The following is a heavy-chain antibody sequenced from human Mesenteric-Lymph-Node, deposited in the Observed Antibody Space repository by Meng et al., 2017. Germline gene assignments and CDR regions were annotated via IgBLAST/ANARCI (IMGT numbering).Heavy chain of an antibody. D-gene: IGHD6-13*01. CDR1: GDSVSSNSAA. Sequence: SQTPSLTCAISGDSVSSNSAAWNWLRQSPSRGLEWLGRTYYRSKWYNDYAVSVKSRITINPDTSKNQFSLQLNSVTPEDTAVYYCARDGIAAAGGYFDYWGQGTLVTVSS. CDR3: ARDGIAAAGGYFDY. J-gene: IGHJ4*02. CDR2: TYYRSKWYN. V-gene: IGHV6-1*01.